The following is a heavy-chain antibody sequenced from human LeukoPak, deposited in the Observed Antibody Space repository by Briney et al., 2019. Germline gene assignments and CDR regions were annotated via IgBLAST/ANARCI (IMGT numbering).Heavy chain of an antibody. V-gene: IGHV3-30*14. Sequence: GGSLRLSCAASGLTFSYYTMHGVRQAPGKGLEWVAVISYDGSNKYYADSVKGRFTISRDNSKNTLYIQMNSLRAEDTAVYYCARGDYYDSSGYYLGYWGQGTLVTVSS. CDR3: ARGDYYDSSGYYLGY. D-gene: IGHD3-22*01. CDR2: ISYDGSNK. CDR1: GLTFSYYT. J-gene: IGHJ4*02.